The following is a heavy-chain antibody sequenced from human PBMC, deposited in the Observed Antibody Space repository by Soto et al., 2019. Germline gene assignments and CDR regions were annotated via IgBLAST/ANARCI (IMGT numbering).Heavy chain of an antibody. V-gene: IGHV1-69*13. D-gene: IGHD3-9*01. CDR3: AGSRRDGYNISWYFGY. CDR1: GGTFSSYA. J-gene: IGHJ4*02. CDR2: IIPIFDTA. Sequence: ASVKVSCKASGGTFSSYAISWVRQAPGQGLEWMGGIIPIFDTANYAQKFQGRVTITADESTSTAYMELSSLRSEDTAVYYCAGSRRDGYNISWYFGYWGQGTLVTVSS.